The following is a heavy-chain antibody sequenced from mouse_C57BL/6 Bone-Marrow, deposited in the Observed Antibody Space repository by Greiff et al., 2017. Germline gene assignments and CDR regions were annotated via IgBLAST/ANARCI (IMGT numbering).Heavy chain of an antibody. V-gene: IGHV1-55*01. CDR3: ARVYDGDPCDY. CDR2: IYPGSGST. CDR1: GYTFTSYW. J-gene: IGHJ2*01. Sequence: QVQLQQPGAELVKPGASVKMSCKASGYTFTSYWITWVKQRPGQGLEWIGDIYPGSGSTNYNENFKSKATLTVDTSSSTAYMQLSSLTSEDSAVDYCARVYDGDPCDYWGQGTTLTVSS. D-gene: IGHD2-3*01.